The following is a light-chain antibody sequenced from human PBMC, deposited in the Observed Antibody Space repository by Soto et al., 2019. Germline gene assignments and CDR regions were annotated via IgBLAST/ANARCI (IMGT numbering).Light chain of an antibody. Sequence: QSALTQPASVSGSPGQSITISCTGTSSDVGGYNYVSWYQQHPGKAPKLVISEVSNRPSGVSHRFSGSRSGNTASLTISGLQAEDEADYYCCSYTDNTTPVFGGGTKLTVL. CDR1: SSDVGGYNY. CDR3: CSYTDNTTPV. CDR2: EVS. V-gene: IGLV2-14*01. J-gene: IGLJ3*02.